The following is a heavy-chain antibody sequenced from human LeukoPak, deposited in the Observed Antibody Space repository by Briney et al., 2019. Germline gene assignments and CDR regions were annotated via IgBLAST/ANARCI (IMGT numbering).Heavy chain of an antibody. J-gene: IGHJ4*02. CDR1: GFTFSTYS. Sequence: GGSLRLSCAASGFTFSTYSMNWVRQAPGKGLEWISYITDDASTIYCADSVQGRFTISRDNAENSLFLQMTSLRVEDTAVYYCVARGGWARFDYWGQGALVTVSA. CDR3: VARGGWARFDY. CDR2: ITDDASTI. D-gene: IGHD6-19*01. V-gene: IGHV3-48*04.